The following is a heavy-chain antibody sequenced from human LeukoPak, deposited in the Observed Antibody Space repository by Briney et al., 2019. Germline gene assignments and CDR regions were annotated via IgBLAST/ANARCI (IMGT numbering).Heavy chain of an antibody. D-gene: IGHD6-13*01. CDR2: IYYSGST. V-gene: IGHV4-30-4*01. CDR3: ARVLAAAGRGDALDI. J-gene: IGHJ3*02. Sequence: SETLSLTCTVSGGSISSGDYYWSWIRQPPGKGLEWIGYIYYSGSTYYNPSLKSRVTMSVDTSKNQFSLKLSSVTAADTAVYHCARVLAAAGRGDALDIWGQGTMVTVSS. CDR1: GGSISSGDYY.